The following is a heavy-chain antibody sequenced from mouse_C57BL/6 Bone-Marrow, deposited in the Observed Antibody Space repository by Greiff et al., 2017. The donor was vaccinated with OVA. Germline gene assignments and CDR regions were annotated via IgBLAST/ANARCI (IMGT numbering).Heavy chain of an antibody. Sequence: VQLQQSGAELARPGASVQMSCKASGYTFTSYTMHWVKQRPGQGLEWIGYINPSSGYTKYNQKFKDKATLTADKSSSTAYMQLSSLTSEDSAGYYCARQFIFDPLDYWGQGTTLTVSS. CDR3: ARQFIFDPLDY. CDR1: GYTFTSYT. J-gene: IGHJ2*01. CDR2: INPSSGYT. V-gene: IGHV1-4*01. D-gene: IGHD1-1*01.